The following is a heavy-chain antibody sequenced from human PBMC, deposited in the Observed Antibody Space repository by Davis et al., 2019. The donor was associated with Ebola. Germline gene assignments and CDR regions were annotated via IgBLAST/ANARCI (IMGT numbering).Heavy chain of an antibody. CDR2: IRSKAYGGTT. V-gene: IGHV3-49*04. J-gene: IGHJ4*02. CDR3: TRDRVAGAIRVDY. CDR1: GFTFGDYA. D-gene: IGHD1-26*01. Sequence: GESLKISCTASGFTFGDYAMSWVRQAPGKGLEWVGFIRSKAYGGTTEYAASVKGRFTISRDDSKSIAYLQMNSLKTEDTAVYYCTRDRVAGAIRVDYWGQGTLVTVSS.